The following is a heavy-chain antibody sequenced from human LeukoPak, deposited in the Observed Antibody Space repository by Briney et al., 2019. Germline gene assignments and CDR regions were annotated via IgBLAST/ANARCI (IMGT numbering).Heavy chain of an antibody. CDR3: ARDKMTGDSYFDY. Sequence: GGSLRLSCAASGFTFSSYAMSWVRQAPGKGLEWVSAISGSGGSTYYADSVKGRFTISRDNSKNTLYLQMNSLRAEDAAVYYCARDKMTGDSYFDYWGQGTLVTVSS. CDR2: ISGSGGST. CDR1: GFTFSSYA. D-gene: IGHD7-27*01. V-gene: IGHV3-23*01. J-gene: IGHJ4*02.